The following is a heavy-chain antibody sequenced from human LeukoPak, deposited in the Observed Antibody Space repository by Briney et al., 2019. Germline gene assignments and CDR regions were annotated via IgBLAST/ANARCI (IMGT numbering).Heavy chain of an antibody. CDR3: ARSSGYDWRDYFDY. CDR1: GYTFTSYG. CDR2: ISAYNGNT. J-gene: IGHJ4*02. Sequence: ASVTVSCKASGYTFTSYGISWVRQAPGQGLEWMGWISAYNGNTNYAQKLQGRVTMTTDTSTSTAYMELRSLRSDDTAVYYCARSSGYDWRDYFDYWGQGTLVTVSS. D-gene: IGHD5-12*01. V-gene: IGHV1-18*04.